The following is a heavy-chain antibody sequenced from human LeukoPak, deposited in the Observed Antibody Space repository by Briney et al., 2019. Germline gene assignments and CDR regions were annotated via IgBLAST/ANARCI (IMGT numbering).Heavy chain of an antibody. V-gene: IGHV1-69*04. CDR2: IIPILGIA. CDR1: GGTFSSYA. D-gene: IGHD2-15*01. Sequence: SVKVSCKASGGTFSSYAISWVRQAPGQGLEWMGRIIPILGIANYAQKFQGRVTITADKSTSTAYMELSSLRSEDTAVYYCARVVRCSGGSCYSGVHYYYGMDVWGQGTTVTVSS. J-gene: IGHJ6*02. CDR3: ARVVRCSGGSCYSGVHYYYGMDV.